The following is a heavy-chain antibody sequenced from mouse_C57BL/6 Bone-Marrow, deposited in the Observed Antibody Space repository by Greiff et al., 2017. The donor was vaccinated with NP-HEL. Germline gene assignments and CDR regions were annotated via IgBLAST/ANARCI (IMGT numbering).Heavy chain of an antibody. V-gene: IGHV1-81*01. J-gene: IGHJ2*01. D-gene: IGHD1-1*01. CDR3: ALFITTVVFPPSFDY. CDR2: IYPRSGNT. Sequence: VKLVESGAELARPGASVKLSCKASGYTFTSYGISWVKQRTGQGLEWIGEIYPRSGNTYYNEKFKGKATLTADKSSSTAYMELRSLTSEDSAVYFCALFITTVVFPPSFDYWCQGTTLTVSS. CDR1: GYTFTSYG.